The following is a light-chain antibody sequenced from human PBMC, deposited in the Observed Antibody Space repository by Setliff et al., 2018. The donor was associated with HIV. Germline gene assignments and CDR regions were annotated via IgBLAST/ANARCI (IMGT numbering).Light chain of an antibody. J-gene: IGLJ1*01. V-gene: IGLV1-44*01. CDR2: SNN. CDR3: AAWDDSLNGPYYV. Sequence: PGQRVAISCSGSSSNIGSNTVNWYQQLPRTAPKLLIYSNNQRPSGVPDRFSGSKSGTSASLAISGLQSEDEADYYCAAWDDSLNGPYYVFGTGTKVTVL. CDR1: SSNIGSNT.